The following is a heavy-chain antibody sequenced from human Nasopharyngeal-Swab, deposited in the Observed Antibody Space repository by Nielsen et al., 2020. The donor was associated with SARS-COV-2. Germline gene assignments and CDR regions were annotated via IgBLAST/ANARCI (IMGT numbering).Heavy chain of an antibody. CDR1: GFTFSDYY. V-gene: IGHV3-11*04. CDR2: ISSSGSTI. D-gene: IGHD3-10*01. J-gene: IGHJ4*02. Sequence: GESLKISCAASGFTFSDYYMSWIRQAPGKELEWVSYISSSGSTIYYADSVKGRFTISRDNAKNSLYLQMNSLRAEDTAVYYCARAPWSYYGSGSYYKPLHFDYWGQGPRSPSPQ. CDR3: ARAPWSYYGSGSYYKPLHFDY.